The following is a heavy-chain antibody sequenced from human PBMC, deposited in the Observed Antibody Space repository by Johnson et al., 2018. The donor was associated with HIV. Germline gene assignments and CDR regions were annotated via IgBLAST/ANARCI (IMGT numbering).Heavy chain of an antibody. D-gene: IGHD1-26*01. J-gene: IGHJ3*02. Sequence: VQLVESGGGLVKAGGSLRLSCAASGFTFTNAWMTWVRQAPGKGLEWVGRINSKAEGGTTDYAAPGKGRFTISRDDSKNRLYLQMNSLKTEDTAVYYCITGGSGTIPSGAFDIWGQGTMVTVSS. CDR2: INSKAEGGTT. V-gene: IGHV3-15*01. CDR1: GFTFTNAW. CDR3: ITGGSGTIPSGAFDI.